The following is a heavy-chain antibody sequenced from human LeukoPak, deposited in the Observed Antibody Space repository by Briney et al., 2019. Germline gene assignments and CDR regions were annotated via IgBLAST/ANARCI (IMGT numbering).Heavy chain of an antibody. D-gene: IGHD3-16*01. V-gene: IGHV1-69*13. CDR3: ARSVGNTFLGEWLTHYYYYYMDV. CDR1: GGTFSSYA. Sequence: ASVKVSCKASGGTFSSYAISWVRQAPGQGLEWMGGIIPIFGTANYAQKFQGRVTITADESTSTAYMELSSLRSEDTAVYYCARSVGNTFLGEWLTHYYYYYMDVWGKGTTVTVSS. CDR2: IIPIFGTA. J-gene: IGHJ6*03.